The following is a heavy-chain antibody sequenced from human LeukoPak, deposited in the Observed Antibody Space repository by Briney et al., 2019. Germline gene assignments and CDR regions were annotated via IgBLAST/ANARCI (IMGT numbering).Heavy chain of an antibody. V-gene: IGHV4-4*02. J-gene: IGHJ6*04. D-gene: IGHD2-15*01. CDR3: ARAVCSGGSCYGNYYYYGMDV. CDR1: GGSISSSNW. Sequence: SGTLSLTCAVSGGSISSSNWWSWVRQPPGKGLEWIGEIYHSGSTNYNPSLKSRVTISVDKSKNQFSLKLSSVTAAGTAVYYCARAVCSGGSCYGNYYYYGMDVWGKGTTVTVSS. CDR2: IYHSGST.